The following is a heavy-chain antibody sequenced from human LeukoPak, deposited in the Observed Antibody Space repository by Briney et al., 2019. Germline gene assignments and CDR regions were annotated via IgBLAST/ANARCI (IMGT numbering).Heavy chain of an antibody. J-gene: IGHJ6*02. V-gene: IGHV4-31*03. CDR3: ARDRLATGSMDV. Sequence: SQTLSLTCTVSGGSISSGGYYWRWLRQYSGTGLEWIGYIYYSGSTHYNPSLKSRVTISVDKAKNQFSLKMRSVTAADTAVYYCARDRLATGSMDVWGQGTTVTVSS. CDR2: IYYSGST. D-gene: IGHD1-26*01. CDR1: GGSISSGGYY.